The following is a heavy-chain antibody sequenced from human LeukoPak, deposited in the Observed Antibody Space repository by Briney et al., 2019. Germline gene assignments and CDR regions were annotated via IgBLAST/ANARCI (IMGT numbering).Heavy chain of an antibody. CDR2: ISGSGGST. CDR1: GFTFSDYA. J-gene: IGHJ6*02. Sequence: GGSLRLSCVASGFTFSDYAMSWVRQAPGKGLEWVSGISGSGGSTYYADSVKGRFTISRDNSKNTLYLQMNSLSAEDTAVYYCAKGTVSGTDYYYGMDVWGQGTTVTVSS. CDR3: AKGTVSGTDYYYGMDV. V-gene: IGHV3-23*01. D-gene: IGHD6-19*01.